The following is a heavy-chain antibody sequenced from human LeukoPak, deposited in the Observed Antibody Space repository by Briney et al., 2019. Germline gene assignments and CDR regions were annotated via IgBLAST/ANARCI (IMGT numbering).Heavy chain of an antibody. CDR3: ARHQESSGWYFWFDY. CDR1: NYSINNGYY. J-gene: IGHJ4*02. D-gene: IGHD6-19*01. V-gene: IGHV4-59*08. Sequence: SETLSLTCTVSNYSINNGYYWSWIRQPPGKGLEWIGYIYYSGSTNYNPSLKSRVTISVDTSKNQFSLKLSSVTAADTAVYYCARHQESSGWYFWFDYWGQGTLVTVSS. CDR2: IYYSGST.